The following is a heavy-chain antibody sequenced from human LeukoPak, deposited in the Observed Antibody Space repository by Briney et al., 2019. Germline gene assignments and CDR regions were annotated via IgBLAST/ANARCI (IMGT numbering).Heavy chain of an antibody. D-gene: IGHD4-17*01. J-gene: IGHJ4*02. V-gene: IGHV6-1*01. CDR3: ARDHSYGEINTVDY. Sequence: SQTLSLTCAISGDSFSTNSAAWNWIRQSPSRGLEWLGRTYYRSKWYNAYAVSVKSRIAINPDTSKNQFSLQLNSVTPEDTAVYYCARDHSYGEINTVDYWGQGTLVTVSS. CDR1: GDSFSTNSAA. CDR2: TYYRSKWYN.